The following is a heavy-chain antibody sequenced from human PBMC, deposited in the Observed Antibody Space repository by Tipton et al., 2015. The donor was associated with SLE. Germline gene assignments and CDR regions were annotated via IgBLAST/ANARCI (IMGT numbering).Heavy chain of an antibody. D-gene: IGHD1-7*01. Sequence: LRLSCTVSGGSISSYYWSWIRQPPGKGLEWIGYIYYSGSTNYNPSLKSRVTISVDTSKNQFSLTLSSVTAADTAIYYCARGNWNYQSYWGQGTLVTVSS. CDR1: GGSISSYY. CDR3: ARGNWNYQSY. V-gene: IGHV4-59*08. CDR2: IYYSGST. J-gene: IGHJ4*02.